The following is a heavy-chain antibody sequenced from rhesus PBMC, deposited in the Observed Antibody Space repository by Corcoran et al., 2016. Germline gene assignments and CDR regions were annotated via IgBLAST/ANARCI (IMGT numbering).Heavy chain of an antibody. CDR1: GGSISSGYG. Sequence: QVQLQESGPGLVKHSETLALTCAVSGGSISSGYGWSWIRQPPGKGREWIGHIYGRIEYTYYNPSLKSRVTISKDTAKNRFSLKMSFVNAADTAVYYWASPRDSKSENAFDCWGQGLRVTVSS. CDR3: ASPRDSKSENAFDC. V-gene: IGHV4S7*01. J-gene: IGHJ3*01. CDR2: IYGRIEYT. D-gene: IGHD4-23*01.